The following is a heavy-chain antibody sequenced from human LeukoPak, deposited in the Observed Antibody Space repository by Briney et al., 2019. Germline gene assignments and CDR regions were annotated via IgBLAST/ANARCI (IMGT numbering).Heavy chain of an antibody. D-gene: IGHD3-22*01. CDR2: ISYDGSNK. Sequence: GRSLRLSCAASGFTFSSYAMHWVRQAPGKGLEWVAVISYDGSNKYYADSVKGRFTISRDNSKNTLYLQMNSLRAEDTAVYYCAREAIVVVINGGDAFDIWGQGTMVTVSS. CDR3: AREAIVVVINGGDAFDI. CDR1: GFTFSSYA. J-gene: IGHJ3*02. V-gene: IGHV3-30-3*01.